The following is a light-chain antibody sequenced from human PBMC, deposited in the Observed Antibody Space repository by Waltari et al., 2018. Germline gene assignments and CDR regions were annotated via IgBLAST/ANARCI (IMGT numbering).Light chain of an antibody. CDR1: SSIGSW. Sequence: DLQVNQSPTSLSSSVGDRVTITCRGRSSIGSWLTWYQQKPGKAPKLLIYEATSLESGVPSRFSGSGSGTEFTLTISSLQPDDFATYYCQRYYSYPRTFGPGTKVEIK. CDR3: QRYYSYPRT. V-gene: IGKV1-5*03. J-gene: IGKJ3*01. CDR2: EAT.